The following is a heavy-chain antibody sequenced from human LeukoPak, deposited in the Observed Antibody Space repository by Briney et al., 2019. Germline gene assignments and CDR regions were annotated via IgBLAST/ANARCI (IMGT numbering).Heavy chain of an antibody. Sequence: GGSLRLSCAASGFTFSSYGMHWVRQAPGKGLEWVAVMSYDGSNKYYADSVKGRSTISRDNSKNTLYLQMNSLRAEDTAVYYCAISSGSYGSSLDYWGQGTLVTVSS. CDR1: GFTFSSYG. V-gene: IGHV3-30*03. CDR3: AISSGSYGSSLDY. J-gene: IGHJ4*02. D-gene: IGHD3-10*01. CDR2: MSYDGSNK.